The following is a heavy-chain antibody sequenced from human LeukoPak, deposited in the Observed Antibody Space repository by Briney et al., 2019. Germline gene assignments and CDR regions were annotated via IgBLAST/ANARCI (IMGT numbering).Heavy chain of an antibody. CDR2: IYYSGST. CDR3: VRGSGSYSVY. J-gene: IGHJ4*02. Sequence: PSETLSLTCTVSGGSISSSSYYWGSIRQPPGKGLEWIGSIYYSGSTYYNPSLKSRVTISVDTSKNQFSQKLRSVTRADTAVYYCVRGSGSYSVYWGKGTLVTVSS. D-gene: IGHD1-26*01. V-gene: IGHV4-39*01. CDR1: GGSISSSSYY.